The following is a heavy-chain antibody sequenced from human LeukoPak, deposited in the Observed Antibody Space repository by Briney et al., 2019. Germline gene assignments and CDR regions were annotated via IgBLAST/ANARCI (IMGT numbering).Heavy chain of an antibody. Sequence: PGGSLRLSCAASGFTFSSYTMNWVRQAPGKGLEWVASISSSRSYIYYADSVKGRFTISRDNGKNSLYLQMNSLRVEDTAVYYCARDSSSWSYFDYWGQGTRVTVSS. CDR3: ARDSSSWSYFDY. CDR1: GFTFSSYT. CDR2: ISSSRSYI. D-gene: IGHD6-13*01. V-gene: IGHV3-21*01. J-gene: IGHJ4*02.